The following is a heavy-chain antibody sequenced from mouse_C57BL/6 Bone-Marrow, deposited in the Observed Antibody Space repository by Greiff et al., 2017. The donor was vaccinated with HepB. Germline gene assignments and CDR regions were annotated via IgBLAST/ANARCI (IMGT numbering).Heavy chain of an antibody. D-gene: IGHD1-1*01. J-gene: IGHJ3*01. V-gene: IGHV5-6*01. Sequence: EVQGVESGGYLVKPGGSLKLSCAASGFTFSSYGMSWVRQTPDKRLEWVATISSGGSYTYYPDSVKGRFTISRDNAKNTLYLQMSSLKSEDTAMYYCARGYYGWGQGTLVTVSA. CDR1: GFTFSSYG. CDR2: ISSGGSYT. CDR3: ARGYYG.